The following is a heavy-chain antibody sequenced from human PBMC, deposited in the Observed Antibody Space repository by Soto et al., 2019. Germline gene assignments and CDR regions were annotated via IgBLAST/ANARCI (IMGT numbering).Heavy chain of an antibody. CDR2: INPSGGST. CDR1: GYTFTSYY. CDR3: ARVRGIAVSYYYYGMDV. J-gene: IGHJ6*02. V-gene: IGHV1-46*01. D-gene: IGHD6-19*01. Sequence: GASVKVSCKASGYTFTSYYMHWVRQAPGQGLEWMGIINPSGGSTSYAQKFQGRVTMTRDTSTSTVYMELSSLRSEDTAVYYCARVRGIAVSYYYYGMDVWGQGTTVTVSS.